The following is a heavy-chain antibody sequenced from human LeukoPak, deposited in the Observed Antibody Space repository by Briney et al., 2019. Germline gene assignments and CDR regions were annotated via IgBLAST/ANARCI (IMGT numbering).Heavy chain of an antibody. CDR1: GGSISSGDYY. V-gene: IGHV4-30-4*08. D-gene: IGHD5-18*01. CDR3: ARLIQLWLYPYFDY. J-gene: IGHJ4*02. Sequence: SQTLSLTCTVSGGSISSGDYYWSWIRQSPGKGLEWIGYIYYSGSTYYNPSLKSRVTISVDTSKNRFSLKLSSVTAADTAVYYCARLIQLWLYPYFDYWGQGTLVTVSS. CDR2: IYYSGST.